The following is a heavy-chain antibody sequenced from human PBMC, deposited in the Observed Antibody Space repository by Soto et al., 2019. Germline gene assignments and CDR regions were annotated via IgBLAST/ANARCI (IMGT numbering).Heavy chain of an antibody. V-gene: IGHV3-23*01. Sequence: PGGSVRLSCAASGFTFSSYAMHWVRQAPGKGLEWVSAISGSGGSTYYADSVKGRFTISRDNSKNTLYLQMNSLRTEDTAMYYCVKEGPITNWYFDYWGQGTLVTVSS. D-gene: IGHD1-1*01. CDR3: VKEGPITNWYFDY. CDR1: GFTFSSYA. CDR2: ISGSGGST. J-gene: IGHJ4*02.